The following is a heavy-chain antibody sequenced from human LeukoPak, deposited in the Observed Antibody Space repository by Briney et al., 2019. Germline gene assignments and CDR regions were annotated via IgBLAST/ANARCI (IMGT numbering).Heavy chain of an antibody. J-gene: IGHJ4*02. CDR2: IYGTGST. Sequence: SETLSLTCAVSGYSLGKNYYWGWIRQPPGKGLEWIGRIYGTGSTSYNPSLMNRVTMSVDTSKNHFSLKLTSVTAAATAVYYCARYDSRGSASTRFDSWGQGILVTISS. CDR3: ARYDSRGSASTRFDS. CDR1: GYSLGKNYY. D-gene: IGHD3-16*01. V-gene: IGHV4-38-2*01.